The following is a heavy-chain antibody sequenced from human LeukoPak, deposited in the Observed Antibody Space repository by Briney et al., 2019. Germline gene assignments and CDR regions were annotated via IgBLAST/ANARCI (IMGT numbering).Heavy chain of an antibody. CDR2: IYYSGST. D-gene: IGHD3-22*01. J-gene: IGHJ1*01. CDR3: ARPPHYYDSSGYKRTEYFQH. V-gene: IGHV4-39*07. CDR1: GGSISSSSYY. Sequence: SETLSLTCTVSGGSISSSSYYWGWIRQPPGKGLEWIGSIYYSGSTYYNPSLKSRVTISVDTSKNQFSLKLSSVTAADTAVYYCARPPHYYDSSGYKRTEYFQHWGQGTLVTVSS.